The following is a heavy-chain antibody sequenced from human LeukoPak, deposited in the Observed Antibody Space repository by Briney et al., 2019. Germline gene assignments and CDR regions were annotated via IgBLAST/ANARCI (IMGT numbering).Heavy chain of an antibody. CDR2: IYTDGST. CDR1: GASVNDNY. CDR3: TIGSSSGSLAY. D-gene: IGHD2-15*01. Sequence: SGTLSLTCTVSGASVNDNYWSWSRQPAGKTLEWIGRIYTDGSTNYNPSLKSRVAISVDTSTNQFPLFLRSVTAADTAIYYCTIGSSSGSLAYWGQGTLVTVSS. J-gene: IGHJ4*02. V-gene: IGHV4-4*07.